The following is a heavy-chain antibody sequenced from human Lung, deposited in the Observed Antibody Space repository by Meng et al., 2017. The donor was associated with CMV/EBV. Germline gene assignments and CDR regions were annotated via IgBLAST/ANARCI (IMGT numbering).Heavy chain of an antibody. V-gene: IGHV4-31*03. CDR1: GGSINSVGYY. D-gene: IGHD6-13*01. CDR2: IYYSGGT. Sequence: LXCTVSGGSINSVGYYWTWIRQHPGKGLEWIGYIYYSGGTNYNPSLQSRVTISVDTSKNQFSLKLSSVTAADTAMYYCARSVGCSSTYCYTYTSSWYPAYW. J-gene: IGHJ4*01. CDR3: ARSVGCSSTYCYTYTSSWYPAY.